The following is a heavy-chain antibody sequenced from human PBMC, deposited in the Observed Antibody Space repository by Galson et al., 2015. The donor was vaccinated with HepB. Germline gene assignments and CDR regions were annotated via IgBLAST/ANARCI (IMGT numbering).Heavy chain of an antibody. V-gene: IGHV3-23*01. CDR2: ISGSGGST. D-gene: IGHD6-19*01. CDR3: AKHRGTHSSGWCDYGDH. Sequence: SLRLSCAASGFTFSNYDMSWVRQAPGKGLEWVSAISGSGGSTYYADAVKGRFTISRDNSKNTLYLQVNSLRAEDTAVYYCAKHRGTHSSGWCDYGDHWGQGTPVTVSS. CDR1: GFTFSNYD. J-gene: IGHJ5*02.